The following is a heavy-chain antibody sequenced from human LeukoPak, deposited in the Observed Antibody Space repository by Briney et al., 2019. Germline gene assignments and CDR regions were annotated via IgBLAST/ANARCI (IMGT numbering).Heavy chain of an antibody. CDR1: GGSITTINYY. CDR2: IDYSGNT. D-gene: IGHD2/OR15-2a*01. CDR3: VFYAGGYYYMDV. J-gene: IGHJ6*03. Sequence: SETLSLTCTVSGGSITTINYYWGWIRQPPGTGLEWIASIDYSGNTYYDPSLRSRVTISADTSENQFSLKLSSVTAADTAVYYGVFYAGGYYYMDVWGKGTTVAVSS. V-gene: IGHV4-39*07.